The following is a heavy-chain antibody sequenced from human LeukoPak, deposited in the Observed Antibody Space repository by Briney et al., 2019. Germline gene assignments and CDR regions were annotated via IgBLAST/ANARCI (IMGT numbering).Heavy chain of an antibody. J-gene: IGHJ4*02. CDR2: IYYSGST. CDR3: ARIYDFWSGYPYDY. V-gene: IGHV4-39*01. D-gene: IGHD3-3*01. CDR1: GGSTSSSSFY. Sequence: SETLSLTCTVSGGSTSSSSFYWGWIRQPPGKGLEWIGSIYYSGSTYYNPSLKSRVTISVDTSKNQFSLKLSSVTAADTAVYYCARIYDFWSGYPYDYWGQGTLVTVSS.